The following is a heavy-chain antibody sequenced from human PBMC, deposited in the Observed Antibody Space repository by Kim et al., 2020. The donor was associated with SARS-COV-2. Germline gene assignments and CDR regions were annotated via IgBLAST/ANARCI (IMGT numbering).Heavy chain of an antibody. D-gene: IGHD3-10*01. CDR3: LKGGWGWFWDY. Sequence: GGSLRLSCTTSGFTFTGHAMSWVRQAPGKGLEWVSSIDGSDGTTYYVDSVKGRFSISRDDSKNTLYLQMSGMRADDTAAYDCLKGGWGWFWDYWGQGTLVTVSS. V-gene: IGHV3-23*01. J-gene: IGHJ4*02. CDR1: GFTFTGHA. CDR2: IDGSDGTT.